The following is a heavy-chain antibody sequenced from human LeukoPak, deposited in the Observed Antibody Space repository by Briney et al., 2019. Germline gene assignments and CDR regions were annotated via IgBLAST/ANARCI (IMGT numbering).Heavy chain of an antibody. V-gene: IGHV3-49*04. D-gene: IGHD3-22*01. CDR2: IRSKAYGGTT. J-gene: IGHJ4*02. CDR1: GFTFGDYA. CDR3: TRDTAHYYDSSGYYAY. Sequence: GGSLRLSCTASGFTFGDYAMSWVRQAPGKGLEWVGFIRSKAYGGTTEYAASVKGRITISRDDSKSIAYLQMHRLKTEDTAVYSCTRDTAHYYDSSGYYAYWGQGTLVTVSS.